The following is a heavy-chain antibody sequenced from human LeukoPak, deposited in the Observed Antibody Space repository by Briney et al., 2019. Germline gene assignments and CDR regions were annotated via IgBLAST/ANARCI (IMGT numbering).Heavy chain of an antibody. CDR1: GFTFSSYW. J-gene: IGHJ3*02. CDR2: INTDGSST. CDR3: ARVQDIAAALYAFDI. D-gene: IGHD6-13*01. V-gene: IGHV3-74*01. Sequence: GGSLRLSCAASGFTFSSYWMLWVRQAPGKGLVWVSRINTDGSSTSYADSVKGRFTISRDNAKNSLYLQMNSLGAEDTAVYYCARVQDIAAALYAFDIWGQGTMVTVSS.